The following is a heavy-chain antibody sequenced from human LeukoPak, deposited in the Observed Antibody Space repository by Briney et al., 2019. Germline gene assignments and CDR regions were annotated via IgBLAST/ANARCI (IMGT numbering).Heavy chain of an antibody. Sequence: GGSLRLSCAASGLTFSSYAMSWVRQAPGKGLEWVSAISGSGGSTYYADSVKGRFTISRDNSKNTLYLQMNSLRAEDTAVYYCAKDSDGDYSAIDYWGQGTLVTVSS. CDR2: ISGSGGST. CDR3: AKDSDGDYSAIDY. V-gene: IGHV3-23*01. D-gene: IGHD4-17*01. CDR1: GLTFSSYA. J-gene: IGHJ4*02.